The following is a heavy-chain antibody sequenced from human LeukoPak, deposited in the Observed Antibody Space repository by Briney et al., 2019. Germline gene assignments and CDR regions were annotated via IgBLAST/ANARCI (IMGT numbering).Heavy chain of an antibody. J-gene: IGHJ5*02. D-gene: IGHD3-16*01. CDR3: AREGGAYDYVWGITRAYNWFDP. CDR1: GYTFTSYD. CDR2: MNPNSGNT. V-gene: IGHV1-8*01. Sequence: GASVKVSCKASGYTFTSYDINWVRQATGQGLEWMGWMNPNSGNTGYAQKFQGRVTMTRNTSISTAYMELSSLRSEDTAVYYCAREGGAYDYVWGITRAYNWFDPWGQGTLVTVSS.